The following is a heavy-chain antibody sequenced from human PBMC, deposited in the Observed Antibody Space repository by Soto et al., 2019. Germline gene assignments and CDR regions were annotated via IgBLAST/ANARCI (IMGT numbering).Heavy chain of an antibody. CDR2: VIPMAGSS. D-gene: IGHD1-26*01. CDR1: GGTFSTYV. V-gene: IGHV1-69*06. CDR3: ARGRPRSGPPFYYYGLDV. J-gene: IGHJ6*02. Sequence: QVQLVQSGAEVKKPGSSVKVSCKASGGTFSTYVISWVRQAPGQGLEWMGRVIPMAGSSNYAQKFQGRVTITADKDTSIAYKEVRSLISEDTAVYYCARGRPRSGPPFYYYGLDVWGQGTTVIVSS.